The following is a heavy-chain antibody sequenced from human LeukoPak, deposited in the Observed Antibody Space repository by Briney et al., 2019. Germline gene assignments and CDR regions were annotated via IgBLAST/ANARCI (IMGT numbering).Heavy chain of an antibody. CDR3: ASSPGRNIVRITMDRGVTDY. V-gene: IGHV3-21*01. D-gene: IGHD3-10*01. J-gene: IGHJ4*02. Sequence: PGGSLRLSCAASGFTFSSYSMNWVRQAPGKGLEWVSSISSSSSYIYYADSVKGRFTISRDNAKNSLYLQMNSLRAEDTAVYYCASSPGRNIVRITMDRGVTDYWGQGTLVTVSS. CDR2: ISSSSSYI. CDR1: GFTFSSYS.